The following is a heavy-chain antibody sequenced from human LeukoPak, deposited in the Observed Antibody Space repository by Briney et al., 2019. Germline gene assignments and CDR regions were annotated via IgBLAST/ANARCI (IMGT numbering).Heavy chain of an antibody. Sequence: ASVKVSCKASGYTFTSYYMHWVRQAPGQGLEWMGIINPSGGSTSYAQKFQGRVTMTRDTSTSTVYMELSSLRSDDTAVYYCARDSRRYTTVTTTLYYWGQGTLVTVSP. CDR1: GYTFTSYY. D-gene: IGHD4-17*01. CDR3: ARDSRRYTTVTTTLYY. CDR2: INPSGGST. V-gene: IGHV1-46*01. J-gene: IGHJ4*02.